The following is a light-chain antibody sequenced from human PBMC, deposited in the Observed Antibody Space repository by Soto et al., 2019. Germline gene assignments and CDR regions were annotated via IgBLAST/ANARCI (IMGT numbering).Light chain of an antibody. Sequence: QSVLTQPPSVSGAPGQRVTISCTGSSSNIGAGYDVHWYQQLPGTAPKLLIYGNSNRPSGVPDRFSGSKSGTSASLAITGLQDEDEADYYCQSYDSSLSGYVFGIGTKVTVL. CDR2: GNS. CDR1: SSNIGAGYD. V-gene: IGLV1-40*01. J-gene: IGLJ1*01. CDR3: QSYDSSLSGYV.